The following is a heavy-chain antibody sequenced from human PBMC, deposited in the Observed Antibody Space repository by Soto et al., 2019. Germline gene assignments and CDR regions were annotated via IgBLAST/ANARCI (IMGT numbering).Heavy chain of an antibody. CDR3: ARVEQWLVQTFDY. CDR2: ISSSGSTI. D-gene: IGHD6-19*01. Sequence: GGSLRLSCAASGFTFSDYYMSWIRQAPGKGLEWVSYISSSGSTIYYADSVKGRFTISRDNAKNSLYLQMNSLRAEDTAVYYCARVEQWLVQTFDYWGQGTLVTVSS. J-gene: IGHJ4*02. V-gene: IGHV3-11*01. CDR1: GFTFSDYY.